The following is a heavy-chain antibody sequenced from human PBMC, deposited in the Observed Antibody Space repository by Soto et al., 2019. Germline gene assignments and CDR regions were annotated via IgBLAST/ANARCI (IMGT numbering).Heavy chain of an antibody. CDR1: GFTFSSYA. V-gene: IGHV3-23*01. CDR3: ARDSDNGGDSLLYYGMDV. D-gene: IGHD2-21*02. J-gene: IGHJ6*02. CDR2: ISGSGDST. Sequence: GGSLRLSCAASGFTFSSYAMSWVRQAPGKGLEWVSSISGSGDSTYYADSVKGRFTISRDNSKNTLFLLMDSLRAEDTAVYYCARDSDNGGDSLLYYGMDVWGQGTTVTVSS.